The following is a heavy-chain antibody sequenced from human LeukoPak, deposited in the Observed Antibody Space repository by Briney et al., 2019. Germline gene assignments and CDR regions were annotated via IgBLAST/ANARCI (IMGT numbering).Heavy chain of an antibody. V-gene: IGHV3-30-3*01. J-gene: IGHJ5*02. D-gene: IGHD5-12*01. Sequence: PGGSLRLSCAASGFTFSSYAMHWVRQAPGKGLEWVAVISYDGSNKYYADSVKGRFTISRDNSKNTLYLQMNSLRAEDTAVYYCAMGYSGYGDLNWFDPWGQGTLVTVSS. CDR2: ISYDGSNK. CDR1: GFTFSSYA. CDR3: AMGYSGYGDLNWFDP.